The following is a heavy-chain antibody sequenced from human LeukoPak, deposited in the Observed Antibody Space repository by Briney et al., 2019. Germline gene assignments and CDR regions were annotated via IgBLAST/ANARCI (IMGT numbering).Heavy chain of an antibody. V-gene: IGHV3-30*18. CDR3: AKEPRGGNTYLDY. D-gene: IGHD2-15*01. CDR1: GFTFSSYG. Sequence: ARSLRLSCAASGFTFSSYGMHWVSQAPGKVLEWVAVISYDGRNKYYADSVTGRFTISRDKSTHTLYMQMNSLRAEDTAMYYCAKEPRGGNTYLDYWGQGTLVTVSS. J-gene: IGHJ4*02. CDR2: ISYDGRNK.